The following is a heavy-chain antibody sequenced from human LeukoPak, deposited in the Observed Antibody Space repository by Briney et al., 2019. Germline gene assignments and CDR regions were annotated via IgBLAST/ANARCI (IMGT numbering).Heavy chain of an antibody. V-gene: IGHV4-59*01. J-gene: IGHJ4*02. CDR3: ARGYGNFDY. CDR2: IYYSRST. Sequence: SETLSLTCAVSGASISSYYWSWIRQPPGKGLEWIGYIYYSRSTNYKPSLKSRITISVDTSKNQFSLNLSSVTAADTAVYYCARGYGNFDYWGQGTLVTVSS. D-gene: IGHD4-17*01. CDR1: GASISSYY.